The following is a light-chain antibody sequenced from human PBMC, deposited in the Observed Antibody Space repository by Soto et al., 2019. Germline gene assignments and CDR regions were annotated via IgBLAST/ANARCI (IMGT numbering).Light chain of an antibody. CDR2: GAS. CDR3: QQRNSLPIP. CDR1: QGIANF. Sequence: IQLTQSPSSLSASVGDRVTISCRASQGIANFLAWYQQKPGKAPKLLFYGASTLQSGVPSRFSGSGSGTDFTLTISRLQPEYFANYCRQQRNSLPIPFGPGTKLDIK. J-gene: IGKJ3*01. V-gene: IGKV1-9*01.